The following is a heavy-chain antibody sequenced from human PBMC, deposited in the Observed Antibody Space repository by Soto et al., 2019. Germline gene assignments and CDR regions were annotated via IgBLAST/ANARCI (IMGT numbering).Heavy chain of an antibody. CDR2: IWYDGSNK. D-gene: IGHD2-15*01. CDR1: GFTFSSYG. CDR3: ARADCSGGSCPYHYYYYGMDV. J-gene: IGHJ6*02. V-gene: IGHV3-33*01. Sequence: GGSLRLSCAASGFTFSSYGMHWVRQAPGKGLEWVAVIWYDGSNKYYADSVKGRFTISRGNSKNTLYLQMNSLRAEDTAVYYCARADCSGGSCPYHYYYYGMDVWGQGTTVTVSS.